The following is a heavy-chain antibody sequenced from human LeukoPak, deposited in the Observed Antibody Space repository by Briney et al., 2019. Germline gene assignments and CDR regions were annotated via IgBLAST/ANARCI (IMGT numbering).Heavy chain of an antibody. J-gene: IGHJ4*02. Sequence: PSETLSLTCTVSGGSIDGNSYWSWIRQPPGKGPEWIGHISNSGSTYYSPSLSSRVTISLDTSKNQFSLKLRSVTAADTAVYYCARGGASSIPLDYWGRGTLVTVSS. V-gene: IGHV4-59*01. CDR2: ISNSGST. D-gene: IGHD1-26*01. CDR3: ARGGASSIPLDY. CDR1: GGSIDGNSY.